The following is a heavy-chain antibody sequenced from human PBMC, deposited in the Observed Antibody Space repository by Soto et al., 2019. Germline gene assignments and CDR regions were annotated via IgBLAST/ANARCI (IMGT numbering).Heavy chain of an antibody. V-gene: IGHV3-23*01. CDR1: GFTFSSHA. Sequence: PGGSLRLSCAASGFTFSSHAMSWVRRAPGKGLEWVSAIGAGSTPVYADSVKGRFTISRDNSKNTLYLQMNSLGVEDTAVYYCARESEDLTSNFDYWGQGTLVTVSS. CDR2: IGAGSTP. J-gene: IGHJ4*02. CDR3: ARESEDLTSNFDY.